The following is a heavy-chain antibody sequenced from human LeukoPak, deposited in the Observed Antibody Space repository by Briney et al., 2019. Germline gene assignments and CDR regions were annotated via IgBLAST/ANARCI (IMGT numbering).Heavy chain of an antibody. CDR1: GFTFSSYA. V-gene: IGHV3-23*01. CDR3: AKELLWFGELSRRKGWFDP. J-gene: IGHJ5*02. D-gene: IGHD3-10*01. CDR2: ISGSGGST. Sequence: PGGSLRLSCAAFGFTFSSYAMSWVRQAPGKGLEWVSAISGSGGSTYYADSVKGRFTISRDNSKNTLYLQMNSLRAEDTAVYYCAKELLWFGELSRRKGWFDPWGQGTLVTVSS.